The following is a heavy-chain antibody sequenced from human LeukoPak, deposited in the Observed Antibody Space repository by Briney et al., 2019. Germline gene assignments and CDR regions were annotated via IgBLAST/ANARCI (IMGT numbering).Heavy chain of an antibody. J-gene: IGHJ6*02. CDR2: IYYSGST. CDR1: GGSISSSSYY. V-gene: IGHV4-39*01. Sequence: SETLSLTCTVSGGSISSSSYYWGWIRQPPGQGLEWIGSIYYSGSTYYNPSLKSRVTISVDTSKNQFSLKLSSVTAADTAVYYCARRSADYYYYGMDVWGQGTMVTVSS. CDR3: ARRSADYYYYGMDV.